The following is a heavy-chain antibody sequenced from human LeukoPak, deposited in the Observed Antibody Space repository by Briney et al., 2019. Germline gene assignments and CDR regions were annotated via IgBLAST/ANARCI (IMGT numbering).Heavy chain of an antibody. D-gene: IGHD2/OR15-2a*01. V-gene: IGHV4-34*01. CDR2: INHSGST. CDR1: GGSFSGYY. CDR3: ARFYGPDY. Sequence: SETLSLTCAVYGGSFSGYYWSWIRQPPGKGLEWIGEINHSGSTNYNPSLKSRVTISVDTSKNQFSLKLSSVTAADTAVYYCARFYGPDYWGQGTLVTVSS. J-gene: IGHJ4*02.